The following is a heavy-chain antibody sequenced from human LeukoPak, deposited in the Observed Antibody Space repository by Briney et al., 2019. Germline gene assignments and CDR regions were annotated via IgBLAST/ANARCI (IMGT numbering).Heavy chain of an antibody. CDR3: ARDNDYYGSGSYLNYYYYYYMDV. V-gene: IGHV1-2*02. Sequence: ASVKVSCKASGYTFTGYYMHWVRQAPGQGLEWMGWINPNSGGTNYAQKFQGRVTMTRDTSISTAYMELSRLRSDDTAVYYCARDNDYYGSGSYLNYYYYYYMDVWGKGTTVTVSS. D-gene: IGHD3-10*01. J-gene: IGHJ6*03. CDR1: GYTFTGYY. CDR2: INPNSGGT.